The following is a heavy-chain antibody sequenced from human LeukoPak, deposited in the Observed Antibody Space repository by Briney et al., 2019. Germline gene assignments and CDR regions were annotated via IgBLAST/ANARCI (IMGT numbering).Heavy chain of an antibody. Sequence: SQTLSLTCTVSGGSISSGSYYWSWIRQPAGKGLEWIGRIYTSGSTNYNPSLKSRVTISVDTSKNQFSLKPSSVTAADTAVYYCAREPGDYYYDSSGYEGWFDPWGQGTLVTVSS. V-gene: IGHV4-61*02. D-gene: IGHD3-22*01. CDR2: IYTSGST. CDR1: GGSISSGSYY. J-gene: IGHJ5*02. CDR3: AREPGDYYYDSSGYEGWFDP.